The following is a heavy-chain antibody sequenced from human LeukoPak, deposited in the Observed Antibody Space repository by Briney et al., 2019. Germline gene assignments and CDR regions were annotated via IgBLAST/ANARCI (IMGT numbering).Heavy chain of an antibody. D-gene: IGHD5-24*01. V-gene: IGHV3-23*01. CDR3: ARDIQLST. Sequence: GGSLRLSCAASGFTFSDSAMTWVRQAPGKGLDWVSLISFSGANSYYADSVKGRFTISRDDSKDTLFLQMNSLRAEDTAIYYCARDIQLSTWGLGTMVTVSS. CDR2: ISFSGANS. CDR1: GFTFSDSA. J-gene: IGHJ3*01.